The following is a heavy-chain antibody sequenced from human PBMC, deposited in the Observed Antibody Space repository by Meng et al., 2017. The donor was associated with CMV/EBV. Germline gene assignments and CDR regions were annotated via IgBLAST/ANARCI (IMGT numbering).Heavy chain of an antibody. CDR3: ASFAATTPEYYGMDV. Sequence: SETLSLTCTVSGGSVSSGSYYWIWIRQPPGKGLEWIGYIYYSGSTNYNPSLKSRVTISVDTSKNQFSLKLSSVTAADTAVYYCASFAATTPEYYGMDVWGQGTTVTVSS. D-gene: IGHD5-12*01. CDR2: IYYSGST. J-gene: IGHJ6*02. CDR1: GGSVSSGSYY. V-gene: IGHV4-61*01.